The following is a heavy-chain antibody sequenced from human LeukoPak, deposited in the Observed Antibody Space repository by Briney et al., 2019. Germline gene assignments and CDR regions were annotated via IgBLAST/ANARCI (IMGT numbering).Heavy chain of an antibody. CDR3: AREDYDILRGLGY. Sequence: GASVKVSCKASGYTFTSYYMYWVRQAPGQGLEWMGWMNPNSGNTGYAQKFQGRVTMTRDTSTSTVYMELSSLRSEDTVVYYCAREDYDILRGLGYWGQGTLVTVSS. CDR1: GYTFTSYY. CDR2: MNPNSGNT. D-gene: IGHD3-9*01. J-gene: IGHJ4*02. V-gene: IGHV1-8*02.